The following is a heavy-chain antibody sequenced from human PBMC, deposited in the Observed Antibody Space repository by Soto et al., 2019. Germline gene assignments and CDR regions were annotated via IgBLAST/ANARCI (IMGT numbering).Heavy chain of an antibody. CDR3: AKDQGIAVAGTVY. J-gene: IGHJ4*02. V-gene: IGHV3-30*18. CDR2: ISYDGSNK. D-gene: IGHD6-19*01. Sequence: GGSLRLSCAASGFTFSSYGMHWVRQAPGKGLEWVAVISYDGSNKYYADSVKGRFTISRDNSKNTLYLQMNSLRAEDTAVYYCAKDQGIAVAGTVYWGQGTLVTVSS. CDR1: GFTFSSYG.